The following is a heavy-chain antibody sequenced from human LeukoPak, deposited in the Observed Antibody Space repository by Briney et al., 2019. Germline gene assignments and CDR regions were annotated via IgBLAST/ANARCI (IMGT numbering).Heavy chain of an antibody. D-gene: IGHD2-15*01. CDR2: ISSASSTI. J-gene: IGHJ4*02. V-gene: IGHV3-48*01. CDR1: GFTFSSYR. CDR3: ARGGGTSYKYFDY. Sequence: GGSLRLSCAASGFTFSSYRMNWVPQAPGEGLEWLSSISSASSTINYADSVKGRFTISRDNARNSLYLQMNSLRAEDTAVYFCARGGGTSYKYFDYWGQGTLVTVSS.